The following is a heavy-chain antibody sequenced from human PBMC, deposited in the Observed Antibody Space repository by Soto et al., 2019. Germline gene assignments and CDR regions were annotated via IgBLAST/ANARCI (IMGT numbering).Heavy chain of an antibody. V-gene: IGHV4-59*01. D-gene: IGHD3-3*01. Sequence: SETLSLTCTVSGGSISSYYWSWIRQPPGKGLEWIGYIYYSGSTNYNPSLKSRVTISVDTSKNQFSLKLSSVTAADTAVYYCARGGSHYDFWSGDYGYYYYYGMDGWGQGTTVTFSS. CDR2: IYYSGST. CDR1: GGSISSYY. CDR3: ARGGSHYDFWSGDYGYYYYYGMDG. J-gene: IGHJ6*01.